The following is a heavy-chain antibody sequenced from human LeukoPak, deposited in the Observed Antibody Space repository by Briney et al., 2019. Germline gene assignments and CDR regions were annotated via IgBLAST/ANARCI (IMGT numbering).Heavy chain of an antibody. J-gene: IGHJ4*02. CDR3: ASPNPDYDSSGYYFDY. Sequence: GGSLRLSCAASGFTVSSNYMSWVRQAPGKGLEWVSVIYSGGSTYYADSVKGRFTISRDNSKNTLYLQMNSLRAEDTAVYYCASPNPDYDSSGYYFDYWGQGTLVTVSS. D-gene: IGHD3-22*01. V-gene: IGHV3-53*01. CDR1: GFTVSSNY. CDR2: IYSGGST.